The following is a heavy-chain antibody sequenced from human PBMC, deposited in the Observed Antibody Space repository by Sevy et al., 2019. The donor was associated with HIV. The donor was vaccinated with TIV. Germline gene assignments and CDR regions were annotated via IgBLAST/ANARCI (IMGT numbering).Heavy chain of an antibody. Sequence: GGSLRLSCAASGFTFSSYAMSWVRQAPGKGLEWVSAISGSGGSTYYADSVKGRFTISRDNSKNTLYPQMNSLRAEDTAVYYCANLEFWHWFDPWGQGTLVTVSS. CDR2: ISGSGGST. V-gene: IGHV3-23*01. D-gene: IGHD3-10*01. CDR1: GFTFSSYA. J-gene: IGHJ5*02. CDR3: ANLEFWHWFDP.